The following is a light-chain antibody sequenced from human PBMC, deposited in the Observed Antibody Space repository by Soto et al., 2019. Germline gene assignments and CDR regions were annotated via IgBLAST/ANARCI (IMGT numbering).Light chain of an antibody. CDR2: TNS. CDR3: AAWDDSLDGLV. J-gene: IGLJ1*01. Sequence: VLTQPPSASGTPGQRVTISCSGSSSNIGSNTVKWYQHLPGTAPKLLIYTNSQRPSGVPDRFSGSKSGTSASLAISGLQSEDEADYYCAAWDDSLDGLVFGTGTKLTVL. V-gene: IGLV1-44*01. CDR1: SSNIGSNT.